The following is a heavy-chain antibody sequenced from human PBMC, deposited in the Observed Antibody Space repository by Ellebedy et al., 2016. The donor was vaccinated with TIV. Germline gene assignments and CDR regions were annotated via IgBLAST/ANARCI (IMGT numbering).Heavy chain of an antibody. CDR2: IYYSGST. CDR1: GDSINSYY. Sequence: SETLSLTCTVSGDSINSYYWGWIRQPPGKGLEWIGSIYYSGSTYYNPSLKSRVTISVDTSKNQFSLKLSSVTAADTAVYYCARVTGHYDSSGDAFDIWGQGTMVTVSS. J-gene: IGHJ3*02. CDR3: ARVTGHYDSSGDAFDI. D-gene: IGHD3-22*01. V-gene: IGHV4-39*07.